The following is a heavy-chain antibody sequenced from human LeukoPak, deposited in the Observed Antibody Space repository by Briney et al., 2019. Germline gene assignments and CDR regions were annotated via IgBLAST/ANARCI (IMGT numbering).Heavy chain of an antibody. V-gene: IGHV3-23*01. CDR3: AKAPWPRRMDIVVVPAAMPMGYFDY. CDR2: ISGSGGST. D-gene: IGHD2-2*03. CDR1: GFTFSSYA. J-gene: IGHJ4*02. Sequence: GGSLRLSCAASGFTFSSYAMSWVRQAPGKGLEWVSAISGSGGSTYYADSVKGRFTISRDNSKNTLYLQMNSLRAEDTAVYYCAKAPWPRRMDIVVVPAAMPMGYFDYWGQGTLVTVSS.